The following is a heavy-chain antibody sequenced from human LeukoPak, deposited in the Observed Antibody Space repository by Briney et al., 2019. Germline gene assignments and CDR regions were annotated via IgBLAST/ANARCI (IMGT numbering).Heavy chain of an antibody. Sequence: SETLCLTCAVYGGSFSGYYWSWIRQPPGKGLEWIGEINHSGSTNYNPSLKSRVTISVDTSKNQFSLKLSSVTAADTAVYYCARGQKSSSRKAFDYWGQGTLVTVSS. V-gene: IGHV4-34*01. D-gene: IGHD3-16*02. CDR1: GGSFSGYY. CDR2: INHSGST. J-gene: IGHJ4*02. CDR3: ARGQKSSSRKAFDY.